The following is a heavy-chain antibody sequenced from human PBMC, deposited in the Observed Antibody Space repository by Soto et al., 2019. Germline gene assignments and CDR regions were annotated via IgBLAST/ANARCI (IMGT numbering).Heavy chain of an antibody. CDR3: VKDHCGGDCYSDPYFDY. J-gene: IGHJ4*02. CDR1: GFIFTTYG. Sequence: QVQLVESGGGVVQPGRSLRLSCAASGFIFTTYGLHWVRQAPGKGLEWVAVIWYDGSNQYYADSVKGRFTISRDNSKNILYLEMNSVRVEDTAVYYCVKDHCGGDCYSDPYFDYWGQGTLVTDSS. CDR2: IWYDGSNQ. D-gene: IGHD2-21*02. V-gene: IGHV3-33*06.